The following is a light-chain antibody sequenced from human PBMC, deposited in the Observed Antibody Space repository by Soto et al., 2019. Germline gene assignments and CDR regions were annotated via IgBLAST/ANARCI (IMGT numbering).Light chain of an antibody. CDR2: EVS. CDR1: QDISNY. CDR3: QQYESLPLT. Sequence: DIQMTQSPPSLSASVGDRVTITCQASQDISNYLHWFQQKPGKAPQLLIFEVSNLQTGVPSRFSGGGSGTDFALTISSLEPEDIATYYCQQYESLPLTFGQGTRLEIK. J-gene: IGKJ5*01. V-gene: IGKV1-33*01.